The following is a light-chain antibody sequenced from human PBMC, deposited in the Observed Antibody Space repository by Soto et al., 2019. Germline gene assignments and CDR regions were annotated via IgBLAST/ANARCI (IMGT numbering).Light chain of an antibody. CDR3: QQANSFSIT. J-gene: IGKJ5*01. CDR1: QGISSW. Sequence: DIQMSQSPTYVYASVGYIVTITCRASQGISSWLAWYQQKPGKARKLLIYAASSLQSGVPSRFSGSGSGTDFTLTISSLQPEDFATYYCQQANSFSITFGQGTRLEIK. V-gene: IGKV1-12*01. CDR2: AAS.